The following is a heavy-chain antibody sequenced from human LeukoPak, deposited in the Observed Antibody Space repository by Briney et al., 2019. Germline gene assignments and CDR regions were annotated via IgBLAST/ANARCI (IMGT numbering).Heavy chain of an antibody. J-gene: IGHJ4*02. CDR1: GLTFSRYA. CDR2: ISISGGST. CDR3: AKETSSAFDH. V-gene: IGHV3-23*01. Sequence: PGGSLRLSCAASGLTFSRYAMNWGRQAPGKGLGWGSGISISGGSTYYADSVRGRFTISRDNSKNTLYLQRNRLRAEDTAVYYCAKETSSAFDHWGQGTLVTVSS. D-gene: IGHD6-13*01.